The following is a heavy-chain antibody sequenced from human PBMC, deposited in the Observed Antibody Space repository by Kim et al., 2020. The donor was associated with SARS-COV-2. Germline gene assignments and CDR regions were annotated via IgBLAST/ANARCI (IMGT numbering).Heavy chain of an antibody. D-gene: IGHD3-10*01. CDR1: GFTFSDYY. J-gene: IGHJ3*02. V-gene: IGHV3-11*03. CDR3: ARSFYGSGSYYRDDAFDI. Sequence: GGSLRLSCAASGFTFSDYYMSWIRQAPGKGLEWVSYISSSSSYTNYADSVKGRFTISRDNAKNSLYLQMNSLRAEDTAVYYCARSFYGSGSYYRDDAFDISGQGAMLTVSS. CDR2: ISSSSSYT.